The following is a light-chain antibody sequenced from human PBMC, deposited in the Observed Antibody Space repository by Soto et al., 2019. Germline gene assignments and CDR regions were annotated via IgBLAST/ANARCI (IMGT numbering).Light chain of an antibody. CDR2: GTS. J-gene: IGKJ2*01. CDR1: QSVSSTY. CDR3: QQFDNSRYT. V-gene: IGKV3-20*01. Sequence: ESVLTQSPGTLSLSPGERATLSCRASQSVSSTYLAWYQQKPGQAPRLLIYGTSSRATGIPDRFSGSGSGTDFTFTISRLEPEDFAVYYCQQFDNSRYTFGPGTKLEI.